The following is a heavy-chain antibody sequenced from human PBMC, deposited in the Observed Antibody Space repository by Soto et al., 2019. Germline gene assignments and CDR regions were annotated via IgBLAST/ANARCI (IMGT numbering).Heavy chain of an antibody. CDR2: IIPLFDTA. CDR1: GGTFSNYA. Sequence: QVHLVQSGAEVKEPGSSVKVSCKASGGTFSNYAVSWVRQAPGQGLEWMGGIIPLFDTANYAQKFQGRVTIVADKSTATAYMELSRLRSDDTAVYYCARTPFPMASAGTYSFDYWGQGTLVTVSS. CDR3: ARTPFPMASAGTYSFDY. D-gene: IGHD6-13*01. V-gene: IGHV1-69*06. J-gene: IGHJ4*02.